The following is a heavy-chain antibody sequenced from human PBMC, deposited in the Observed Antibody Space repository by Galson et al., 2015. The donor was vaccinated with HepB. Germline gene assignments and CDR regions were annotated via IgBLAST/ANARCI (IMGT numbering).Heavy chain of an antibody. CDR3: AKRRQSVVDRRLSNFDY. V-gene: IGHV3-23*01. J-gene: IGHJ4*02. D-gene: IGHD2-15*01. CDR2: IIGSGVTT. Sequence: SLRLSCAASGFTFSSYGMSWVHQAPGKGLEWVSGIIGSGVTTYYADSVKGRFTISRDNSKNTLYLQMNSLRVEDTAIYYCAKRRQSVVDRRLSNFDYWGQGTLVTVSS. CDR1: GFTFSSYG.